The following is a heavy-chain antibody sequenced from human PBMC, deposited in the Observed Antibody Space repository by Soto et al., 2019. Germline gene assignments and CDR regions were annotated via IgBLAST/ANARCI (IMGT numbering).Heavy chain of an antibody. CDR1: GGSTSRGAYY. CDR2: IHYSGST. CDR3: ARVDGSGSYRFDY. Sequence: PSETLSLTCTVSGGSTSRGAYYWSWIRQHPGKGLEWMGYIHYSGSTYYNPPLKSRVTISVDTSKNQFSLKLSSVTAADTAVYYCARVDGSGSYRFDYWGQGTLVTVSS. J-gene: IGHJ4*02. D-gene: IGHD3-10*01. V-gene: IGHV4-31*03.